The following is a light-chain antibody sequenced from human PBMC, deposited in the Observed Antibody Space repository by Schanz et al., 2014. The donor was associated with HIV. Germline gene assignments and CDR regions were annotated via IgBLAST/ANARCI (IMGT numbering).Light chain of an antibody. Sequence: DIVLTQSPATLSLSPGERATLSCRASQSVSSSYLAWYQQKPGQAPRLLIYGASSRATGIPDRFSGSGSGTDFTLTISRLEPEDYAVYHCQQYGSLPWTFGQGTKVEVK. CDR2: GAS. J-gene: IGKJ1*01. CDR3: QQYGSLPWT. CDR1: QSVSSSY. V-gene: IGKV3-20*01.